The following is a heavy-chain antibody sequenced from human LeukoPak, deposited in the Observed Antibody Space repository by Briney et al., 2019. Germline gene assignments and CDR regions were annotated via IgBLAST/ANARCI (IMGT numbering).Heavy chain of an antibody. D-gene: IGHD5-12*01. J-gene: IGHJ6*03. CDR3: AIWLGPSYYYYYMDV. CDR1: GGTFSSYA. CDR2: IIPIFGTA. V-gene: IGHV1-69*13. Sequence: GASVKVSCKASGGTFSSYAISGVRQAPGQGLEWMGGIIPIFGTANYAQKFQGRVTITADESTSTAYMELSSLRSEDTAVYYCAIWLGPSYYYYYMDVWGKGTTVTVSS.